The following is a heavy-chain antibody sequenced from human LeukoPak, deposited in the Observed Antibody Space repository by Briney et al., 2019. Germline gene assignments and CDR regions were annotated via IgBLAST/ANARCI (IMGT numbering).Heavy chain of an antibody. V-gene: IGHV1-24*01. CDR2: FDPEDGET. CDR3: ATAIKYYYDSSGYYDY. J-gene: IGHJ4*02. D-gene: IGHD3-22*01. CDR1: GYTLTELS. Sequence: ASVKVSCKVSGYTLTELSMHWVRQAPGKGLEWMGGFDPEDGETIYAKKLQGRVTMTEATSTGTAYMELSSMRCEDTAVYYCATAIKYYYDSSGYYDYWGQGTLVTVSS.